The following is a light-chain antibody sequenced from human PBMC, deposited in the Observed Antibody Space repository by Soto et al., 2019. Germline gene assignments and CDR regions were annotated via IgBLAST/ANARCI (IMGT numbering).Light chain of an antibody. CDR2: EVS. Sequence: QSALTQPASVSGSPGQSITISCAGTSSDVGGYNYVSWYQQHPGTAPKLMIYEVSNRPSGVSNRFSGSKSGNTASLTISGLQAEDEADYYCSSYTGRSTYVFGTGTKVTVL. CDR1: SSDVGGYNY. V-gene: IGLV2-14*01. J-gene: IGLJ1*01. CDR3: SSYTGRSTYV.